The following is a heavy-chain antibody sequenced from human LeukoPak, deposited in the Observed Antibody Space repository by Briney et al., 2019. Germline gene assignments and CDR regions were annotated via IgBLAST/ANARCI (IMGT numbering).Heavy chain of an antibody. CDR1: GFTFRIYG. CDR2: ISESGGST. CDR3: ARGRDSRLDAFDI. D-gene: IGHD3-22*01. V-gene: IGHV3-23*01. J-gene: IGHJ3*02. Sequence: PGGSLRLSCAASGFTFRIYGMNWVRQAPGKGLEWVSGISESGGSTYYADFVKGRFTISRDNSKNTLYLQMNSLRAEDTAVYYCARGRDSRLDAFDIWGQGTMVTVSS.